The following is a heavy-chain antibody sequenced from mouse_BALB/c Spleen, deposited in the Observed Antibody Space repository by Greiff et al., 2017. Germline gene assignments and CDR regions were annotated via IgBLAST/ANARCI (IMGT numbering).Heavy chain of an antibody. D-gene: IGHD4-1*01. Sequence: EVMLVESGGGLVKPGGSLKLSCAASGFTFSSYAMSWVRQTPEKRLEWVATISSGGSYTYYPDSVKGRFTISRDNAKNTLYLQMSSLRSEDTAMYYCARGANWDVLYYFDYWGQGTTLTVSS. J-gene: IGHJ2*01. CDR1: GFTFSSYA. CDR2: ISSGGSYT. V-gene: IGHV5-9-1*01. CDR3: ARGANWDVLYYFDY.